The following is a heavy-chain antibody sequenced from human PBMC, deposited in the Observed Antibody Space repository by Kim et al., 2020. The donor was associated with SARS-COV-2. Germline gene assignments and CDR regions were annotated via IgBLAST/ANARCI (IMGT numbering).Heavy chain of an antibody. Sequence: SETLSLTCAVYGGSFSGYYWSWIRQPPGKGLEWIGEINHSGSTNYNPSLKSRVTISVDTSKNQFSLKLSSVTAADTAVYYCARVRRKVDYWGQGTLATV. J-gene: IGHJ4*02. V-gene: IGHV4-34*01. CDR1: GGSFSGYY. CDR2: INHSGST. CDR3: ARVRRKVDY.